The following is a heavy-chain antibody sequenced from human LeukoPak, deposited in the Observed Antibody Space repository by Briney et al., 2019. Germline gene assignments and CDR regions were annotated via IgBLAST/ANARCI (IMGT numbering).Heavy chain of an antibody. CDR3: ARHGGIVGATSTHYFDY. CDR1: GGSISSSSYY. V-gene: IGHV4-39*01. CDR2: IYYSGRT. J-gene: IGHJ4*02. Sequence: SETLSLTCTVSGGSISSSSYYWGWSRQPPGKGLEWIRSIYYSGRTYYNPSLKSQVTISVDTSKNQFSLKLSSVTAADTAVYYCARHGGIVGATSTHYFDYWGQGTLVTVSS. D-gene: IGHD1-26*01.